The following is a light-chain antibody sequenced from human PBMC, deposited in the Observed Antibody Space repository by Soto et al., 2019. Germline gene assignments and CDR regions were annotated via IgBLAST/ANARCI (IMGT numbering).Light chain of an antibody. CDR3: QQSYTTPS. V-gene: IGKV1-39*01. CDR1: QRISRY. J-gene: IGKJ1*01. Sequence: DIQMTQSPSSLSASVGDRVTITYRASQRISRYSNWYQQKPGKAPKLLIYAASNLQSGVPSRFSGSGSGTDFTLTITSLQPEDFATYYCQQSYTTPSFGQGTKVDIK. CDR2: AAS.